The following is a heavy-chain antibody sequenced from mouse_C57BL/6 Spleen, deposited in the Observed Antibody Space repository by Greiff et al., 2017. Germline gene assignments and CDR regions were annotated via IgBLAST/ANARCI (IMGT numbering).Heavy chain of an antibody. CDR1: GYTFTDYY. D-gene: IGHD2-4*01. V-gene: IGHV1-76*01. CDR3: ARERLRYCFDY. J-gene: IGHJ2*01. CDR2: IYPGSGNT. Sequence: QVQLQQSGAELVRPGASVKLSCKASGYTFTDYYINWVKQRPGQGLEWIARIYPGSGNTYYNEKFKGKATLTAEKSSSTAYMQLSSLTSEDSAVYFCARERLRYCFDYWGQGTTLTVSS.